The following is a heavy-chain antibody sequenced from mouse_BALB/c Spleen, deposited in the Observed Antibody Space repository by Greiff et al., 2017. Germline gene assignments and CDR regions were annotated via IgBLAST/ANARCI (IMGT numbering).Heavy chain of an antibody. V-gene: IGHV3-2*02. CDR1: GYSITSDYA. CDR2: ISYSGST. D-gene: IGHD2-14*01. CDR3: ASSYRYFDY. J-gene: IGHJ2*01. Sequence: EVQLVESGPGLVKPSQSLSLTCTVTGYSITSDYAWNWIRQFPGNKLEWMGYISYSGSTSYNPSLKSRISITRDTSKNQFFLQLNSVTTEDTATYYCASSYRYFDYWGQGTTLTVSS.